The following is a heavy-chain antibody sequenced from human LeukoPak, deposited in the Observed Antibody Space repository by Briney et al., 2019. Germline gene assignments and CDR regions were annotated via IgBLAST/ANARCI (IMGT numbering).Heavy chain of an antibody. D-gene: IGHD3-22*01. CDR2: INHSGSA. J-gene: IGHJ4*02. Sequence: SETLSLTCAVYGGSFSDYRWTWIRQSPGKGLEWIGQINHSGSANYNPSLKSRVSISIDSSKNQFSLDLTSVTAADTAVYYCPLVLAPSSTYYQLHYYYFDYWGQGILVSVSS. CDR1: GGSFSDYR. V-gene: IGHV4-34*01. CDR3: PLVLAPSSTYYQLHYYYFDY.